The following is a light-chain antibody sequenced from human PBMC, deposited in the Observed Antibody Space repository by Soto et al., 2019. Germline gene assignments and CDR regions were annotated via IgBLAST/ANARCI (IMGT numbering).Light chain of an antibody. CDR2: AAA. CDR3: QQTHSTTHS. Sequence: DIQMTQSPSSLSASIGDTITISCRASQNIERYLNWYQKKEGRAPQLLMFAAANLESGVPSRFRGSGSGTDFTLTISSLQPEDVATYYCQQTHSTTHSFGQGTKVDIK. CDR1: QNIERY. J-gene: IGKJ2*01. V-gene: IGKV1-39*01.